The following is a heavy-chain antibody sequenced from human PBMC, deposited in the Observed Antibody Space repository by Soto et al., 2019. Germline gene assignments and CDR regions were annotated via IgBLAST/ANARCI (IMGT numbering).Heavy chain of an antibody. Sequence: PGGSLRLSCAASGFTFSSYAMSWVRQAPGKGLVWVSPISGSGGTTCYADSVKGRFTISRDNAKNTVYLQMNSLGGEDTGVYYCARGIRNYYGVDVWGKGTTVTVSS. D-gene: IGHD5-18*01. V-gene: IGHV3-23*01. CDR1: GFTFSSYA. CDR3: ARGIRNYYGVDV. CDR2: ISGSGGTT. J-gene: IGHJ6*04.